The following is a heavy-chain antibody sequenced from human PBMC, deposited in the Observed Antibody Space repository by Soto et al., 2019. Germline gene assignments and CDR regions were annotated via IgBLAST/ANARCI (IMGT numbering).Heavy chain of an antibody. V-gene: IGHV3-23*01. CDR1: GFTFSSYA. J-gene: IGHJ5*02. D-gene: IGHD6-19*01. CDR3: AKTGRGVAGTMSWFDP. Sequence: GSLRLSCAASGFTFSSYAMGWVRQPPGKGLQWVSGISAIGGNTYYADSVKGRFTISRDNSKNTLYLQMNGLRAEDTALYHCAKTGRGVAGTMSWFDPWGQGTLVTVS. CDR2: ISAIGGNT.